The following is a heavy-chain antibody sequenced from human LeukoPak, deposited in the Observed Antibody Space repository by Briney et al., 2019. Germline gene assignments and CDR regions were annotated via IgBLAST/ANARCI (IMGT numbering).Heavy chain of an antibody. CDR2: ISFDSTYI. CDR1: GFNFKTYS. D-gene: IGHD3-22*01. Sequence: GGSLRLCCAASGFNFKTYSMNWVRQAPGKGLEWVSSISFDSTYIYYADSVKGRFTISRDNAKNSLFLQMNSLRDDDTAVYHCAGDLGYYDGSGYFPYYFEKWGQGILVTVSS. CDR3: AGDLGYYDGSGYFPYYFEK. V-gene: IGHV3-21*01. J-gene: IGHJ4*02.